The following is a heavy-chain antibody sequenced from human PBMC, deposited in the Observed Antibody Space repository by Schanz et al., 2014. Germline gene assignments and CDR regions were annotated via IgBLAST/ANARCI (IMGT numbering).Heavy chain of an antibody. CDR1: GGSFSNYY. Sequence: QVQLQQWGAGLLKPSETLSLTCAVYGGSFSNYYWSWIRQSPGEGLEWIGEISHSGATNYNPSLKSRVPMSVDMFKSQFSLKLRSVTAADTAVYYCARARSWPDYWGQGTLVTVSS. CDR3: ARARSWPDY. J-gene: IGHJ4*02. D-gene: IGHD6-13*01. CDR2: ISHSGAT. V-gene: IGHV4-34*01.